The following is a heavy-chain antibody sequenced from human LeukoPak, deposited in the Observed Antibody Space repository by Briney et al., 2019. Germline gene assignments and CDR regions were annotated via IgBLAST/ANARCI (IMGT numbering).Heavy chain of an antibody. V-gene: IGHV1-46*03. CDR2: INPSGGST. D-gene: IGHD6-13*01. Sequence: ASVKVSCKASGYTFTSYYMHWVRQAPGQGLEWMGIINPSGGSTSYAQKFQGRVTMTRDTSTSTVYMELSSLRSEDTAAYYCARAQQLVFGAFDIWGQGTMVTVSS. CDR3: ARAQQLVFGAFDI. CDR1: GYTFTSYY. J-gene: IGHJ3*02.